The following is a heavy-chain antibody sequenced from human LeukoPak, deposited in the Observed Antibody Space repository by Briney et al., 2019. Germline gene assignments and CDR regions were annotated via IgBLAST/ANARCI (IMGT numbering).Heavy chain of an antibody. V-gene: IGHV3-74*01. CDR1: GFTFSSYA. J-gene: IGHJ4*02. CDR3: AREPLVGATTGAPGY. D-gene: IGHD1-26*01. CDR2: IDDDGSRT. Sequence: GGSLRLSCAASGFTFSSYAMSWVRQAPGKGLVWVSRIDDDGSRTDYADSVKGRFTVSRDNAKNTLYLQMNSLRAEDTAVYYCAREPLVGATTGAPGYWGQGTLVTVSS.